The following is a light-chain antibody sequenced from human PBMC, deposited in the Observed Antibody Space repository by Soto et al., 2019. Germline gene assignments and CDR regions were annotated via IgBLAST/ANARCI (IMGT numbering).Light chain of an antibody. CDR3: HQRSNWPPFT. Sequence: EIVLTQSPATLSLSPGERGTLSCRASQSIGNSLAWYQQKSGQKPRLLIYGASTRATGIPGRFSGSGSGRDFTLTISSLEPQDAAVYYCHQRSNWPPFTFGGGTKVEIK. CDR2: GAS. V-gene: IGKV3-11*02. J-gene: IGKJ4*01. CDR1: QSIGNS.